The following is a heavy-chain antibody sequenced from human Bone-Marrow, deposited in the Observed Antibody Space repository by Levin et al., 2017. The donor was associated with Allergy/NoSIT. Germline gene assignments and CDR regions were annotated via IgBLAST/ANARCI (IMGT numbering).Heavy chain of an antibody. CDR2: IWYDGTNK. V-gene: IGHV3-33*01. Sequence: GGSLRLSCATSGFTFTTYAMHWVRQAPGKGLEWVAVIWYDGTNKFYADSVKGRFTISRDNSNSTLYLQMNSLRKEDTALYSCARDASGQRQRYGLDVWGQGTTVTVSS. CDR1: GFTFTTYA. D-gene: IGHD1-1*01. CDR3: ARDASGQRQRYGLDV. J-gene: IGHJ6*02.